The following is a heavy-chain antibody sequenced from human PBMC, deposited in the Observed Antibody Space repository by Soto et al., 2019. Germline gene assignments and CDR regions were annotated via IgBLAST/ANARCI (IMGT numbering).Heavy chain of an antibody. J-gene: IGHJ4*02. CDR3: ARDSYSGSYVH. D-gene: IGHD1-26*01. CDR1: GYTFTAYS. Sequence: ASVKVSCKASGYTFTAYSIHWLRQAPGPGLEWMGWINPKDGDTNYAQKFQDRVTMTSDTSISTVSMDLSRLTSDDTAVYFCARDSYSGSYVHWGQGTLVTVSS. V-gene: IGHV1-2*02. CDR2: INPKDGDT.